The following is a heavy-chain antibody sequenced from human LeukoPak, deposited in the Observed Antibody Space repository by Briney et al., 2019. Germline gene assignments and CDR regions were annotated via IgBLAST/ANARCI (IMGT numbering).Heavy chain of an antibody. V-gene: IGHV3-48*02. CDR1: GFTFSSYS. Sequence: GGSLRLSCAASGFTFSSYSMNWVRQAPGKGLEWVSYISSGSSTIYYGDSVKGRFTISRDNAKNSLYLQMNSLRDEDTAVYYCASQPGDYSSSRRYFDYWGQGTLVTVSS. J-gene: IGHJ4*02. CDR2: ISSGSSTI. D-gene: IGHD6-6*01. CDR3: ASQPGDYSSSRRYFDY.